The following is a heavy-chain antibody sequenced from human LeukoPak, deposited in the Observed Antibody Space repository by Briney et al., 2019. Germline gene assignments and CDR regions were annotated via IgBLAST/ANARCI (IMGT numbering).Heavy chain of an antibody. J-gene: IGHJ4*02. V-gene: IGHV1-2*02. CDR3: ARGDGYNYPVDY. D-gene: IGHD5-24*01. CDR2: INPNSGGT. Sequence: GASVKVSCKASGYTFTGYYMHWVRQAPGQGLEWMGWINPNSGGTNYAQKFQGRVTMTRDTSTSTVYMELSSLRSEDTAVYYCARGDGYNYPVDYWGQGTLVTVSS. CDR1: GYTFTGYY.